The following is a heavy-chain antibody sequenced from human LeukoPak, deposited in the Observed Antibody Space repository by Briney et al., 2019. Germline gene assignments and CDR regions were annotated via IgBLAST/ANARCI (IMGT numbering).Heavy chain of an antibody. CDR2: IYYSGST. CDR3: ARESLSSSWGYNWFDP. V-gene: IGHV4-59*01. D-gene: IGHD6-13*01. CDR1: GGSISSYY. J-gene: IGHJ5*02. Sequence: SQTLSLTCTVSGGSISSYYWSWIRQPPGKGLEWIGYIYYSGSTNYNPSLKSRVTISVDTSKNQFSLKLSSVTAADTAVYYCARESLSSSWGYNWFDPWGQGTLVTVSS.